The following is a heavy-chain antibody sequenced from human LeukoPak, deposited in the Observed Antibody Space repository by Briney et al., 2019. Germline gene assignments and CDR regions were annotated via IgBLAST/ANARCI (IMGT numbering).Heavy chain of an antibody. CDR2: INPTGGST. J-gene: IGHJ4*02. CDR3: ALYRSTWY. Sequence: ASVKVPCKASGYTFTTYYIHWVRQAPGQGLEWMGIINPTGGSTTYAQKFQGRVTMTRDTSTSTVFMEVNSLRSEDTAVYYCALYRSTWYWGQGTLVTVSS. D-gene: IGHD6-13*01. CDR1: GYTFTTYY. V-gene: IGHV1-46*01.